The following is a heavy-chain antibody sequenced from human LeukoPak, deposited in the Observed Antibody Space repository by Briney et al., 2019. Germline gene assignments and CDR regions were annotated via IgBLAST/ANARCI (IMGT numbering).Heavy chain of an antibody. CDR1: GYTFTSYA. Sequence: APVKVSCKASGYTFTSYAMHWVRQAPGQRLEWMGWINAGNGNTKYSQKFQGRVTITRDTSASTAYMELSSLRSEDTAVYYCARMPTAAGTGGFDYWGQGTLVTVSS. CDR3: ARMPTAAGTGGFDY. V-gene: IGHV1-3*01. D-gene: IGHD6-13*01. J-gene: IGHJ4*02. CDR2: INAGNGNT.